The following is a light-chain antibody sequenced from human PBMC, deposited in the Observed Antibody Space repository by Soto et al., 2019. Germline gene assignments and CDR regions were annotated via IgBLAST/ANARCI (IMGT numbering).Light chain of an antibody. V-gene: IGLV1-40*01. CDR1: SSNIGNYY. J-gene: IGLJ1*01. Sequence: QSVLTQPPPVSAAPGQKVTMSCSGGSSNIGNYYVSWHQQLPGTAPKLLIYGNTNRPSGVPDRFSGSKSGSSASLAVTGLQAEDEAEYYCQSYDNPLKGCVFGTGTTVT. CDR3: QSYDNPLKGCV. CDR2: GNT.